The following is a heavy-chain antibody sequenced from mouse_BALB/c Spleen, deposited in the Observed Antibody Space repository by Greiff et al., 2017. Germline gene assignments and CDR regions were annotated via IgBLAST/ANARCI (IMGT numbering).Heavy chain of an antibody. D-gene: IGHD3-3*01. CDR1: GFTFSSYG. CDR3: ARRDEGN. CDR2: ISSGGSYT. V-gene: IGHV5-6*02. Sequence: EVMLVESGGDLVKPGGSLKLSCAASGFTFSSYGMAWVRQTPDKRLEWVATISSGGSYTYNTDSVTGRFNISRDNGKNTLYLQMSSLNSADRAMYYCARRDEGNRGQGNSLTV. J-gene: IGHJ2*03.